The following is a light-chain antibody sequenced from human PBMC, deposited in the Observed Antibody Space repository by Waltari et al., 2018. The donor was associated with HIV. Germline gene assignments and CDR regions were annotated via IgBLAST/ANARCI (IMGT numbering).Light chain of an antibody. CDR3: VLYMGSGIWV. Sequence: QTVVTQEPSFSVSPGGTVTLTFGLSSGPVSTSYYPSWYQQTPGQAPRTLIYSTNTRSSGVPDRFSGSILGNKAALTITGAQADDESDYYCVLYMGSGIWVFGGGTKLTVL. V-gene: IGLV8-61*01. CDR1: SGPVSTSYY. J-gene: IGLJ3*02. CDR2: STN.